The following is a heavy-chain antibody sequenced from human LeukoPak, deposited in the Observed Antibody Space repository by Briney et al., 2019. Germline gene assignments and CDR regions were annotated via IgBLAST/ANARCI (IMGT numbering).Heavy chain of an antibody. D-gene: IGHD3-22*01. CDR3: ARRASDYYDSSGYYQLYPFDY. CDR1: GGSISSYY. V-gene: IGHV4-39*01. J-gene: IGHJ4*02. Sequence: SETLSLTCTVSGGSISSYYRGWIRQPPGKGLEWIGSIYYSGSTYYNPSLKSRVTISVDTSKNQFSLKLSSVTAADTAVYYCARRASDYYDSSGYYQLYPFDYWGQGTLVTVSS. CDR2: IYYSGST.